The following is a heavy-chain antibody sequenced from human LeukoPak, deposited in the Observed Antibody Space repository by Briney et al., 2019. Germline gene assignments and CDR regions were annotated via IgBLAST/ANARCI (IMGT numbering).Heavy chain of an antibody. V-gene: IGHV3-30*02. CDR3: AKDLQLWQHFDY. CDR1: GFTFRNYG. Sequence: GGSLRLSCAASGFTFRNYGMHWVRQAPGKGLEWVAFIRYDGSNKYYADSVKGRFTISRDNSKNTLYLQMNSLRAEDTAVYYCAKDLQLWQHFDYWGQGTLVTVSS. D-gene: IGHD5-18*01. J-gene: IGHJ4*02. CDR2: IRYDGSNK.